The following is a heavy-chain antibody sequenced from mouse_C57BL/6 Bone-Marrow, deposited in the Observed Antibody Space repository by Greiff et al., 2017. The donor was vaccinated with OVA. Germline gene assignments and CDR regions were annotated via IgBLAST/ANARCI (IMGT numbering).Heavy chain of an antibody. J-gene: IGHJ2*01. CDR3: TSPYSNYVDY. CDR2: IDPETGGP. D-gene: IGHD2-5*01. V-gene: IGHV1-15*01. CDR1: GYTFTDYE. Sequence: QVQLQQSGAELVRPGASVTLSCKASGYTFTDYEMHWVKQTPVHGLEWIGAIDPETGGPAYNQKFKGKAILTADKSSSTAYMELRSLTSEDSAVYYCTSPYSNYVDYWGQGTTLTVSS.